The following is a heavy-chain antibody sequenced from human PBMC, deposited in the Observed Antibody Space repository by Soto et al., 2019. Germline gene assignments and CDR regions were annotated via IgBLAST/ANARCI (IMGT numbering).Heavy chain of an antibody. Sequence: TWGSLRLSCEASGFTFSNDWMSWVRQAPGKGVEGVANIKQDGSEKYYVDSVKGRFTISRDNAKNSLYLQMNSLSAEDTAVYYCARDHDCGYYAYYFEYWGKGNMVSVSA. CDR1: GFTFSNDW. D-gene: IGHD3-22*01. J-gene: IGHJ4*02. V-gene: IGHV3-7*01. CDR3: ARDHDCGYYAYYFEY. CDR2: IKQDGSEK.